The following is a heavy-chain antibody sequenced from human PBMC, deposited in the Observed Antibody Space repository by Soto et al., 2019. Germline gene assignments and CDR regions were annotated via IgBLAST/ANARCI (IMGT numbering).Heavy chain of an antibody. J-gene: IGHJ3*02. D-gene: IGHD1-26*01. CDR2: ISGSGSDT. Sequence: GGSLRLSCTASGFTFSNYAMSWVRQAPGKGLEWVSSISGSGSDTYYADSVKGRFTISRHNSKNTLYLQMNSLRAEDTAVYYCASPPDRSDAFDIWGQGTMVTV. CDR3: ASPPDRSDAFDI. V-gene: IGHV3-23*01. CDR1: GFTFSNYA.